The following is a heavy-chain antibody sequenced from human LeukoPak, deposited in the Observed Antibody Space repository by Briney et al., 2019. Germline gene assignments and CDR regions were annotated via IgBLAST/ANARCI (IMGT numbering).Heavy chain of an antibody. CDR1: GFTFNTHN. CDR3: VRIPNSAGFPNWFDP. CDR2: ISGNSDYV. D-gene: IGHD2/OR15-2a*01. Sequence: GGSLRLSCAASGFTFNTHNMNWVRQAPGKGLEWVSSISGNSDYVSYADSVKGRFTISRDNAKNSLYLQMNSLRTEDTAVCHCVRIPNSAGFPNWFDPWGQGTLVTVSS. J-gene: IGHJ5*02. V-gene: IGHV3-21*01.